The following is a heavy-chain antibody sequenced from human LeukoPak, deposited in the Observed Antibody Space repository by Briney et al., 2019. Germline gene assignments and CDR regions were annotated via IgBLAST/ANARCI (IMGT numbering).Heavy chain of an antibody. CDR2: IYYSGST. CDR1: GGSISSYY. CDR3: ARHLSYCSGGSCYGSTDAFDI. V-gene: IGHV4-59*08. Sequence: SETLSLTCTVSGGSISSYYWSWIRQPPGKGLEGIGYIYYSGSTNYNPSLQSQVTISVDTSKNPFSLKLSSVTAADTAVYYCARHLSYCSGGSCYGSTDAFDIWGQGTMVTVS. J-gene: IGHJ3*02. D-gene: IGHD2-15*01.